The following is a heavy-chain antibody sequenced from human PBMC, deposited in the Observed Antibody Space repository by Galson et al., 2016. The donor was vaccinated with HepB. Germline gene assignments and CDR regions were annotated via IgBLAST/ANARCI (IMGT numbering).Heavy chain of an antibody. CDR2: VRTNNIRSGFKT. Sequence: SLRLSCAVSGFPFSSHAMSWVRQAPGEGLEWVSIVRTNNIRSGFKTSYAASVQGRFTVSRDDSKNALYLQMNSLRVADTAVYYCARLYCGGGSCYPRPYYFDFWGHGILVTVSP. J-gene: IGHJ4*01. CDR1: GFPFSSHA. V-gene: IGHV3-23*01. CDR3: ARLYCGGGSCYPRPYYFDF. D-gene: IGHD2-15*01.